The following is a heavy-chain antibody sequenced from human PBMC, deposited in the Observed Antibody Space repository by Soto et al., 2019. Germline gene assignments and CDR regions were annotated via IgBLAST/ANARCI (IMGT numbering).Heavy chain of an antibody. CDR1: GFTFSSYA. V-gene: IGHV3-30-3*01. Sequence: AGGSLRLSCAASGFTFSSYAMHWVRQAPGKGLEWVAVISYDGSNKYYADSVKGRFTISRDNSKNTLYLQMNSLRAEDTAVYYCARVGQQLTHYYYYYGMDVWGQGTTVTVSS. CDR2: ISYDGSNK. CDR3: ARVGQQLTHYYYYYGMDV. D-gene: IGHD6-13*01. J-gene: IGHJ6*02.